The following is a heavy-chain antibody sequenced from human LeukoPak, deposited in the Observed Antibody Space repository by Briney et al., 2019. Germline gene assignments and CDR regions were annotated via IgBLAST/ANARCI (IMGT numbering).Heavy chain of an antibody. CDR3: AKPRGRYWVWYFDL. Sequence: GGSLRLSCAASGFTFSSYAMSWVRQAPGNGLEWVSAISGSGGSTYYADSVKGRFTISRDNSKNTLYLQMNSLRAEDTAVYYCAKPRGRYWVWYFDLWGRGTLVTVSS. D-gene: IGHD1-26*01. V-gene: IGHV3-23*01. CDR2: ISGSGGST. CDR1: GFTFSSYA. J-gene: IGHJ2*01.